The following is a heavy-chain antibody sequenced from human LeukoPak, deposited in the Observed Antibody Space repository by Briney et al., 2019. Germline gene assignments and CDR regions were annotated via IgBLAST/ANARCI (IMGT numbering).Heavy chain of an antibody. J-gene: IGHJ4*02. D-gene: IGHD3-22*01. Sequence: GGSLRLSCAASGFTVSGNYMSWVRQAPGKGLEWVSAISGSGGSTYYADSVKGRFTISRDNSKNTLYLQMNSLRAEDTAVYYCAKDWAPYYYDSSGYYDYWGQGTLVTVSS. V-gene: IGHV3-23*01. CDR1: GFTVSGNY. CDR3: AKDWAPYYYDSSGYYDY. CDR2: ISGSGGST.